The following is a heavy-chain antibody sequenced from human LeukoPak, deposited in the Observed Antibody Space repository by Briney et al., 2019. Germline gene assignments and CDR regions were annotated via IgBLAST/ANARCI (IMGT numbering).Heavy chain of an antibody. CDR2: IYTSGST. J-gene: IGHJ4*02. CDR3: AREGAAAGKGVGVFDY. CDR1: GGSISSYY. V-gene: IGHV4-4*07. Sequence: SETLSLTCTVSGGSISSYYWSWIRQPAGKGLEWIGRIYTSGSTNYNPSLRSRVTMSVDTSKNQFSLKLSSVTAADTAVYYCAREGAAAGKGVGVFDYWGQGTLVTVSS. D-gene: IGHD6-13*01.